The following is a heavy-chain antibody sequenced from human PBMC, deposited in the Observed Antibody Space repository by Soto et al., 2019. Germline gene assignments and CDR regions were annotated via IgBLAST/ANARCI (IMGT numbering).Heavy chain of an antibody. CDR1: GYTFTSYY. CDR2: INPSGGST. V-gene: IGHV1-46*01. D-gene: IGHD3-9*01. Sequence: ASVKVSCKASGYTFTSYYMHWVRQAPGQGLEWMGIINPSGGSTNYNPSLKSRVTISVDTSKNQFSLKLSSVTAADTAVYYCARHPEYYDILTGYYPQGGWFDPWGQGTLVTVSS. CDR3: ARHPEYYDILTGYYPQGGWFDP. J-gene: IGHJ5*02.